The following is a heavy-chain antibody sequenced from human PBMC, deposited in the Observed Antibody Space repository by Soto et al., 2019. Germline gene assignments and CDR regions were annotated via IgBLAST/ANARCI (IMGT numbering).Heavy chain of an antibody. Sequence: EVQLLESGGGLVQPGGSLRLSCAASGFTFSSYAMTWVRQAPGKGLEWVSLISSSGDSTYYADSVKGRFTISRDNSKNILYLQMNILRAEDTAVYYCAKDSTVTYWGQGTLVTVSS. CDR3: AKDSTVTY. D-gene: IGHD4-17*01. CDR1: GFTFSSYA. CDR2: ISSSGDST. J-gene: IGHJ4*02. V-gene: IGHV3-23*01.